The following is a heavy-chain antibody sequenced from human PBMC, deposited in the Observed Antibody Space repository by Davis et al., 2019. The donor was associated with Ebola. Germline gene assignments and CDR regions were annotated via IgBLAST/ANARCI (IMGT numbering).Heavy chain of an antibody. CDR1: GYTFTGYY. J-gene: IGHJ4*02. D-gene: IGHD4-17*01. V-gene: IGHV1-2*06. CDR2: INPNSGGT. Sequence: ASVKVSCKASGYTFTGYYMHWVRQAPGQGLEWMGRINPNSGGTNYAQKLQGRVTMTTDTSTSTAYMELSSLRSEDTAVYYCAALETPSDGDPAEGWGQGTLVTVSS. CDR3: AALETPSDGDPAEG.